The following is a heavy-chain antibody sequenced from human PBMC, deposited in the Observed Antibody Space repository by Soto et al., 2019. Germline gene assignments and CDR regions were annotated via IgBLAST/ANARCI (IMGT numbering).Heavy chain of an antibody. V-gene: IGHV3-30*18. J-gene: IGHJ4*02. D-gene: IGHD6-19*01. CDR3: AEVGRAGDFDY. Sequence: QVQLVESGGGVVQPGRSLRLSCAASGFTFSSHGMNWVRQAPGKGLEWVADISYDGSNKYYADSVKGRFTISRDNSKNTLYLQMNSLRAEDTAVYYCAEVGRAGDFDYWGQGTLVTVAS. CDR2: ISYDGSNK. CDR1: GFTFSSHG.